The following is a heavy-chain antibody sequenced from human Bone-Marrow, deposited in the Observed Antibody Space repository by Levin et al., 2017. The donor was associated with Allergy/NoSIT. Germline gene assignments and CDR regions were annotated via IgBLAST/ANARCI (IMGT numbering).Heavy chain of an antibody. J-gene: IGHJ4*02. Sequence: SETLSLTCTVSGGSISSYYWSWIRHPPGKGLEWIGYIYYSGSTNYNPSLKSRVTISVDTSKNQFSLKLSSVTAADTAVYYCARIRYFDWSLLYWGQGTLVTVSS. CDR3: ARIRYFDWSLLY. CDR1: GGSISSYY. D-gene: IGHD3-9*01. CDR2: IYYSGST. V-gene: IGHV4-59*01.